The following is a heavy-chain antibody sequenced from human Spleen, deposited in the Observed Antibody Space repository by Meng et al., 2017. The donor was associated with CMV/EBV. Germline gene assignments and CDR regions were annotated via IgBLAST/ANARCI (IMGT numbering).Heavy chain of an antibody. CDR3: ARDGDSSGYYYSWLDP. Sequence: ASVKVSCKASGYTFTSYYMHWVRQAPGQGLEWMGIINPSGGSTSYAQKFQGRVTMTRDTSTSTVYMELSSLRSEDTAVYYCARDGDSSGYYYSWLDPWGQGTLVTVSS. D-gene: IGHD3-22*01. J-gene: IGHJ5*02. V-gene: IGHV1-46*01. CDR2: INPSGGST. CDR1: GYTFTSYY.